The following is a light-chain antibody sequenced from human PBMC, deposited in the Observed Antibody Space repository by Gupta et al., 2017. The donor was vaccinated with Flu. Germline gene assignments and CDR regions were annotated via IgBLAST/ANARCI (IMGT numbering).Light chain of an antibody. Sequence: QSALTQPPPASGSPGQSVTISCTGTSSDVGGYDYVSWYQQHPGKAPKVMIYEVSKRPSGVRVRFSGSKSGNSATLTVSGLQAEDEADYYCSSDAGNTCVCGTGTKVTVL. CDR2: EVS. CDR3: SSDAGNTCV. CDR1: SSDVGGYDY. V-gene: IGLV2-8*01. J-gene: IGLJ1*01.